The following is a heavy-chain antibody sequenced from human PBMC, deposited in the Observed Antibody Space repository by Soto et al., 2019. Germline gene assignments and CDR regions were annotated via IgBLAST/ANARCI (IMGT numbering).Heavy chain of an antibody. CDR3: AHSRCGGDCLQSYSSHYYYGMDV. J-gene: IGHJ6*02. Sequence: QITLKESGPTLVKPTQTLTLTCTFSGFSLSTGGVGVGWIRQPPGEALEWLALIYWDNDKRYSPSLKSRLTITKDDSQNPVVLTMTNMDPVDTATYYCAHSRCGGDCLQSYSSHYYYGMDVWGQGTTVTVSS. V-gene: IGHV2-5*02. D-gene: IGHD2-21*02. CDR2: IYWDNDK. CDR1: GFSLSTGGVG.